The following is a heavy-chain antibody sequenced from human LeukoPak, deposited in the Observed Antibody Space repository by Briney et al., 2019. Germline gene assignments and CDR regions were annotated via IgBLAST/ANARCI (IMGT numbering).Heavy chain of an antibody. CDR2: ISSSSSYI. CDR1: GFTFSSYS. Sequence: PGGSLRLSCAASGFTFSSYSMNWVRQAPGKGLEGVSSISSSSSYIYYADSVKGRFTISRDNAKNSLYLQMNSLRVEDTAMYYCARALSNTVRGVGDYWGQGTLVTVSS. D-gene: IGHD3-10*01. J-gene: IGHJ4*02. CDR3: ARALSNTVRGVGDY. V-gene: IGHV3-21*01.